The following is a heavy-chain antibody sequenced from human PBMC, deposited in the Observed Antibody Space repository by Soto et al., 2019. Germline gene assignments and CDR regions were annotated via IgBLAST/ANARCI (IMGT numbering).Heavy chain of an antibody. CDR2: ISSSGTSA. V-gene: IGHV3-11*05. CDR1: GFTFSAVY. J-gene: IGHJ4*02. CDR3: ARDRGAVTGQSFDY. D-gene: IGHD6-19*01. Sequence: QVQLEESGGGLVQPGGSLRLSCAASGFTFSAVYMSWIRQAPNKGLEYISYISSSGTSANYADSVKGRFTISRDNAKNSLYLQMNSLRAEDKAVYSWARDRGAVTGQSFDYWGQGALVTVSP.